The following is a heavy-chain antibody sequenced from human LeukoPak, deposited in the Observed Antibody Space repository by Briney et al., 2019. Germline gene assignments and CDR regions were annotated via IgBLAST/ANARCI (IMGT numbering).Heavy chain of an antibody. CDR2: ISSSSSYI. CDR3: AKDNQDDILTGSDYDY. V-gene: IGHV3-21*04. J-gene: IGHJ4*02. CDR1: GFTFDDYG. D-gene: IGHD3-9*01. Sequence: GGSLRLSCAASGFTFDDYGMSWVRHAPGKGLEWVSSISSSSSYIYYADSVKGRFTISRDNAKNSLYLQMNSLRAEDTAVYYCAKDNQDDILTGSDYDYWGQGTLVTVSS.